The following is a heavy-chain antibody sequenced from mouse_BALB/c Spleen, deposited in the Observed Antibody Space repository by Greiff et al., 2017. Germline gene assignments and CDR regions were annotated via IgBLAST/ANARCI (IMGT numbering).Heavy chain of an antibody. Sequence: DVMLVESGGGLVQPGGSLKLSCAASGFTFSSYTMSWVRQTPEKRLEWVAYISNGGGSTYYPDTVKGRFTISRDNAKNTLYLQMSSLKSEDTAMYYCARGYGSSPAWFAYWGQGTLVTVSA. D-gene: IGHD1-1*01. CDR3: ARGYGSSPAWFAY. CDR2: ISNGGGST. J-gene: IGHJ3*01. CDR1: GFTFSSYT. V-gene: IGHV5-12-2*01.